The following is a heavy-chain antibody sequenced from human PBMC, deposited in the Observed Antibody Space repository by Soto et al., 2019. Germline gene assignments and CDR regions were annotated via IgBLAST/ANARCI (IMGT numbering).Heavy chain of an antibody. V-gene: IGHV3-23*01. D-gene: IGHD6-19*01. CDR2: ISGSGGST. Sequence: HPGGSLRLSCAASGFTFSSYAMSWVRQAPGKGLEWVSAISGSGGSTYYADSVKGRFTISRDNSKNTLYLQMNRLKTDDTAVYYCTRVRLGSSRSSDYWGQGILVTVSS. CDR1: GFTFSSYA. J-gene: IGHJ4*02. CDR3: TRVRLGSSRSSDY.